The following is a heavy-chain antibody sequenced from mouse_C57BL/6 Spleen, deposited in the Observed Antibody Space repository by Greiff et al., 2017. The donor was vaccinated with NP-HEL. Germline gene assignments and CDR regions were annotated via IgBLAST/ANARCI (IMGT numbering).Heavy chain of an antibody. V-gene: IGHV1-19*01. CDR3: AREGLCPLAY. D-gene: IGHD1-1*02. J-gene: IGHJ3*01. Sequence: VQLQQSGPVLVKPGASVKMSCKASGYTFTDYYMNWVKQSHGKSLEWIGVINPYNGGTSYNQKFKGKATLTVDKSSSTAYMELNSLTSEDSAVYYCAREGLCPLAYWGQGTLVTVSA. CDR2: INPYNGGT. CDR1: GYTFTDYY.